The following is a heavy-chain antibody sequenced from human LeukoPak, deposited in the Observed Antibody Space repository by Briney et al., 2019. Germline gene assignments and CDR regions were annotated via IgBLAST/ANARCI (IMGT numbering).Heavy chain of an antibody. D-gene: IGHD1-26*01. Sequence: GGSLRLSCAASGFIFSQYSMNWVRQAPGKGLEWVSAISGSGGSTYYADSVKGRFTISRDNSKNTLYLQMNSLRAEDTAVYYCAKAVGATADYWGQGTLVTVSS. J-gene: IGHJ4*02. CDR3: AKAVGATADY. CDR1: GFIFSQYS. V-gene: IGHV3-23*01. CDR2: ISGSGGST.